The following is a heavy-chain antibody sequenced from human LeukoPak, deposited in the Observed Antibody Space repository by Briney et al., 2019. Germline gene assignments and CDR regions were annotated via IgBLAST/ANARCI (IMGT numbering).Heavy chain of an antibody. CDR2: ISSNGGST. CDR1: GFTFSSYA. CDR3: ARDPGSCSGSSCYSRFFDY. V-gene: IGHV3-64*01. D-gene: IGHD2-15*01. Sequence: GGSLRLSCEASGFTFSSYAMHWVRQAPGKGLEYVSAISSNGGSTYYANSVKGRFTISRDNSKNTLYLQMGSLRAEDMAVYYCARDPGSCSGSSCYSRFFDYWGQGTLVVVSS. J-gene: IGHJ4*02.